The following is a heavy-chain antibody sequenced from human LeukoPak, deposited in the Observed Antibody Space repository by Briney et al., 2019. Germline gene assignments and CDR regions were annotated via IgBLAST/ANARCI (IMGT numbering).Heavy chain of an antibody. CDR1: GFTFSSYA. D-gene: IGHD5-18*01. CDR3: AKSGYSYDYYFDY. J-gene: IGHJ4*02. CDR2: ISGSGGST. Sequence: GGSLRLSCAASGFTFSSYAMSWVRQAPGKGLERVSAISGSGGSTYYADSVKGRFTIPRDNSKNTLYLQMNSLRAEDTAVYYCAKSGYSYDYYFDYWGQGTLVTVSS. V-gene: IGHV3-23*01.